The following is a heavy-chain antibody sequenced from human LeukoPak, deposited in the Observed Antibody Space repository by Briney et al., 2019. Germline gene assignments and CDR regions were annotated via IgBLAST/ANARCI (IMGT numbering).Heavy chain of an antibody. J-gene: IGHJ4*02. Sequence: GGSLRLSCAASGSTFSSYAMSWVRQAPGKGLEWVSAISSSGGGTYYADSVQGRFTISRDNSKNTMYLQMNSLRAEDTAVYYCAKRRYCSSTSCSSFDYWGQGTLVTVSS. V-gene: IGHV3-23*01. D-gene: IGHD2-2*01. CDR3: AKRRYCSSTSCSSFDY. CDR2: ISSSGGGT. CDR1: GSTFSSYA.